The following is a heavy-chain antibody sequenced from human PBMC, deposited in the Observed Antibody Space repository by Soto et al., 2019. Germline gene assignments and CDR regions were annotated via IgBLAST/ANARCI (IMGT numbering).Heavy chain of an antibody. Sequence: SETLSLTCAVYGGSFSGYYWSWIRQPPGKGLEWIGEINHSGSTNYNPSLKSRVTISEDTSKNQFSLKLSSVTAADTAVYYCARDTPMTTVTISSPAGIDYWGQGTLVTVSS. J-gene: IGHJ4*02. CDR2: INHSGST. V-gene: IGHV4-34*01. CDR3: ARDTPMTTVTISSPAGIDY. D-gene: IGHD4-4*01. CDR1: GGSFSGYY.